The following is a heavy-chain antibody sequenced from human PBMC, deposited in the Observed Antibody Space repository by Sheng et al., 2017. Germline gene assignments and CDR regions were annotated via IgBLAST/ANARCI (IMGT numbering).Heavy chain of an antibody. J-gene: IGHJ5*02. D-gene: IGHD4-17*01. CDR3: AKDPYGDYDEPGWFDP. Sequence: EVQLLESGGGLVQPGGSLRLSCAASGFTFSSYAMSWVRQAPGKGLEWVSAISGSGGSTYYADSVKGRFTISRDNSKNTLYLQMNSLRAEDTAVYYCAKDPYGDYDEPGWFDPWGQGTLVTVSS. CDR1: GFTFSSYA. V-gene: IGHV3-23*01. CDR2: ISGSGGST.